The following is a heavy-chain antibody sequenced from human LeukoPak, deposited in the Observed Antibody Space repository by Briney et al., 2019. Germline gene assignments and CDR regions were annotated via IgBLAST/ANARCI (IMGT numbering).Heavy chain of an antibody. D-gene: IGHD6-6*01. CDR1: GGSISGSSW. CDR2: VFHSGST. V-gene: IGHV4-4*02. J-gene: IGHJ5*02. Sequence: SGTLSLTCAVSGGSISGSSWWTWVRQSPGKGLEWIGEVFHSGSTNYNPSLKSRVTISVDTSKNQFSLKLSSVTAADTAVYYCASWTPYSSSFWSWSDPWGQGTLVTVSS. CDR3: ASWTPYSSSFWSWSDP.